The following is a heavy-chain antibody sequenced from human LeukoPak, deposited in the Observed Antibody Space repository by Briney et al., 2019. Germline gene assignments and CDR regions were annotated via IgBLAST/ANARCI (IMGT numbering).Heavy chain of an antibody. CDR3: AKENAVTQGDFDY. D-gene: IGHD4-17*01. CDR2: ISGSGGST. CDR1: GFTFSSYG. Sequence: PGGTLRLSCAASGFTFSSYGMSWVRQAPGKGLEWVSGISGSGGSTYYADSVKGRFTISRDNSKNTLYLQMNSLRAEDTAVYYCAKENAVTQGDFDYWGQGTLVTVSS. J-gene: IGHJ4*02. V-gene: IGHV3-23*01.